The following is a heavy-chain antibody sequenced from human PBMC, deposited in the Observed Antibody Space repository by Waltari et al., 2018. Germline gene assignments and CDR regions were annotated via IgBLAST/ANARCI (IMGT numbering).Heavy chain of an antibody. CDR1: GYTLTELS. CDR3: ATQRGIYDSSSSGSRAEAFDV. D-gene: IGHD3-22*01. J-gene: IGHJ3*01. CDR2: FDPEDGET. V-gene: IGHV1-24*01. Sequence: QVQLVQSGAEVKKPGASVKVSCKVSGYTLTELSMHWVRQAPGKGLEWMGGFDPEDGETIDAQKFQGRVTMTEDTSTDTAYMELSSLRSEDTAVYYCATQRGIYDSSSSGSRAEAFDVWGQGTMVTVSS.